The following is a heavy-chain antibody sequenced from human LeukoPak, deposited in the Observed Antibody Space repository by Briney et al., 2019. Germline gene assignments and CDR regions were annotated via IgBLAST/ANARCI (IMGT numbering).Heavy chain of an antibody. CDR1: GFAFSSYG. Sequence: PGGSLRLSCAASGFAFSSYGMHWVRQAPGKGLEWVSAISGSGGSTYYADSVKGRFTISRDNSKNTLYLQMNSLRAEDTAVYYCAKDKGGKKIFDYWGQGTLVTVSS. CDR3: AKDKGGKKIFDY. V-gene: IGHV3-23*01. J-gene: IGHJ4*02. CDR2: ISGSGGST.